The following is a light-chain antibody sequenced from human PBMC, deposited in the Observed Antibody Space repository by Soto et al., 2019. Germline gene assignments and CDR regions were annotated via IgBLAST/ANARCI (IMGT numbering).Light chain of an antibody. Sequence: QPQTASVSGSPGQSITISCTGTSSDVAAYNYISWYQQHPGKAPKLMIYEVSNRPSGVSTRFSGSKSGNTASLTISGLQAEDEGDYYCSTYINSITFVIFGGGTQLTVL. CDR3: STYINSITFVI. J-gene: IGLJ2*01. V-gene: IGLV2-14*01. CDR2: EVS. CDR1: SSDVAAYNY.